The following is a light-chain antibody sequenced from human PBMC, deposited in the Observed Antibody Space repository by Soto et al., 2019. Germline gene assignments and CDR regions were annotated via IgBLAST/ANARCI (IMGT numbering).Light chain of an antibody. CDR1: QTISSNY. CDR2: GTS. CDR3: QQYGSWT. J-gene: IGKJ1*01. V-gene: IGKV3-20*01. Sequence: EIVLTQSPGTLSVSPGDRATLSCRASQTISSNYLAWYQQKPGQAPSLLIYGTSSRATGIPDRFSGSGSGTDFTLTISRLEPEDSAIYYCQQYGSWTFGQGTKVEIK.